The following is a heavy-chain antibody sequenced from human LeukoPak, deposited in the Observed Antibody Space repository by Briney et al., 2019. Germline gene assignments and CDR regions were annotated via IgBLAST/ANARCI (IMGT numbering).Heavy chain of an antibody. J-gene: IGHJ4*02. Sequence: GASLRLSCAASGFTFSSYAMSWVRQAPGKGLEWVSAISGSGGSTYYADSVKDRFTISRDNSKNTLYLQMNSLRAEDTAVYYCAKDGSIAVAGTIDYWGQGTLVTVSS. CDR3: AKDGSIAVAGTIDY. D-gene: IGHD6-19*01. V-gene: IGHV3-23*01. CDR2: ISGSGGST. CDR1: GFTFSSYA.